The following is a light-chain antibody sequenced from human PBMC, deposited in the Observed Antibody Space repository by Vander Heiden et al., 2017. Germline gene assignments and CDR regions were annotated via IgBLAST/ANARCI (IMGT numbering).Light chain of an antibody. Sequence: DIQLTQSPSSLSASVGDTVTVVCRSIQDITTNINWFQHKPGKAPKLLIYGASNLEPGVPSRFSGSGSGTSFTFTINNLQPEDFATYFCQQYENLPLTFGGGTKVDI. CDR3: QQYENLPLT. V-gene: IGKV1-33*01. CDR2: GAS. J-gene: IGKJ4*01. CDR1: QDITTN.